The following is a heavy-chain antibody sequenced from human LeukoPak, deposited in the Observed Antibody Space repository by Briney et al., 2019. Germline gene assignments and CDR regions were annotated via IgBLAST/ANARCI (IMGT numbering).Heavy chain of an antibody. J-gene: IGHJ6*04. D-gene: IGHD2-2*01. Sequence: GGGLRLSRAASLFTHISNYMSWVRQARGKGLEWVSVIYSRGRTYYADSVKGRVTIPSDNSKNTLYLQMKRLRAEATAVYYCESVGPAAKWYGMDVWGKGTTVTVSS. V-gene: IGHV3-53*01. CDR2: IYSRGRT. CDR1: LFTHISNY. CDR3: ESVGPAAKWYGMDV.